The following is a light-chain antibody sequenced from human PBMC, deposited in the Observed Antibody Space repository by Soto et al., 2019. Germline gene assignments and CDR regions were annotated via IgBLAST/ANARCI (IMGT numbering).Light chain of an antibody. J-gene: IGLJ3*02. CDR1: SGHSGYI. CDR2: VGGSGSY. Sequence: QSVLTQSSSASASLGSSVKLTCTLSSGHSGYIIAWHQQQPGKAPRFLMKVGGSGSYNKGSGLPDRFSGSSSGADRYLAISNLQFEDEADYYCETWDSNTRVFGGGTKLTVL. V-gene: IGLV4-60*02. CDR3: ETWDSNTRV.